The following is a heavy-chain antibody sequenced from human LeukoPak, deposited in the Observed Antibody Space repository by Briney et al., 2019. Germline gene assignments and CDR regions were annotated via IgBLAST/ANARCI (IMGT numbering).Heavy chain of an antibody. V-gene: IGHV3-33*01. CDR1: GFTFKHYG. CDR3: ARDLYGGNSASWVDL. Sequence: GRSLRLSCGASGFTFKHYGMHWVRQAPGKGLEWVAVIWYDGSNTFYADSVKGRFTIPRDNSNNTLYLQVNSLRAEDTAVYYCARDLYGGNSASWVDLWGQGTLVTVSS. CDR2: IWYDGSNT. J-gene: IGHJ5*02. D-gene: IGHD4-23*01.